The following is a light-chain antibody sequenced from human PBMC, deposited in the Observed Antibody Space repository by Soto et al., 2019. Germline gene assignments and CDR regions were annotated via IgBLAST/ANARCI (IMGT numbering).Light chain of an antibody. V-gene: IGKV3-11*01. J-gene: IGKJ4*01. CDR3: KQCSNWLT. Sequence: EIVLTQSPATLSLSPGERATLSCRASQSVSSYLAWYQQKPGQAPRLLIYDASNRATGIPARFSGSGSGTDFTLTISSLEPEDVAVYYCKQCSNWLTFGGGTKVEIK. CDR2: DAS. CDR1: QSVSSY.